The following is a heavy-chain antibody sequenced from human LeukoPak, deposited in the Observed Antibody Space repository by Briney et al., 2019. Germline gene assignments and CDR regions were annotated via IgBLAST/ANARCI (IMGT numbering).Heavy chain of an antibody. CDR1: GGTFSSYA. V-gene: IGHV1-69*04. CDR3: ARDQEDDTAMVGSYYYYYYGMDV. Sequence: SVKVSCKASGGTFSSYAISWVRQAPGQGLEWVGRIIPILGIANYAQKFRGRVTITADKSTSTAYMELSSLRSEDTAVYYCARDQEDDTAMVGSYYYYYYGMDVWGQGTTVTVSS. D-gene: IGHD5-18*01. J-gene: IGHJ6*02. CDR2: IIPILGIA.